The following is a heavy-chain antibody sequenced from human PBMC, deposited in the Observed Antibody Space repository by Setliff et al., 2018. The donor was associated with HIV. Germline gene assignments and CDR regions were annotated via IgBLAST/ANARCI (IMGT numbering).Heavy chain of an antibody. V-gene: IGHV3-49*02. CDR3: TRGGGNIVDFSDWFDP. D-gene: IGHD2-15*01. J-gene: IGHJ5*02. Sequence: TWIRQIPGKGLQWVGFIRSRAYGGTTQNAASVKGRFTFSRDDSKSIAYLQMNSLKTEDTAVYYCTRGGGNIVDFSDWFDPWGQGTLVTVSS. CDR2: IRSRAYGGTT.